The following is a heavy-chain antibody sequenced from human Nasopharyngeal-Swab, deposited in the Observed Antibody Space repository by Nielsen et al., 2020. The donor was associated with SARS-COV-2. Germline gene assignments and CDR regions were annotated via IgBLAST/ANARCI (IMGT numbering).Heavy chain of an antibody. CDR3: ARVIWDCSSTSCTYYYYYYMDV. V-gene: IGHV3-11*01. CDR1: GFTFSDYY. CDR2: INSSGSTI. Sequence: GESLKISCAASGFTFSDYYMSWIRQAPGKGLEWVSYINSSGSTIYYADSVKGRFTISRDNAKNSLYLQMNSLRAEDTAVYYCARVIWDCSSTSCTYYYYYYMDVWGKGTTVTVSS. D-gene: IGHD2-2*01. J-gene: IGHJ6*03.